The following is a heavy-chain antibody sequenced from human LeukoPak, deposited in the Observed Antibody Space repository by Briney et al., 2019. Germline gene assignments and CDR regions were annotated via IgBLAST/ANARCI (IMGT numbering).Heavy chain of an antibody. D-gene: IGHD2-15*01. CDR3: ANLDSDLMA. V-gene: IGHV3-23*01. CDR2: ISGSGGST. J-gene: IGHJ5*02. Sequence: GGSLRLSCAASGFTFNAYAMNWVRQAPGKGLEWVSSISGSGGSTHCADSVKGRFTISRDNSKNTLYLQMNSLRAEDTAVYYCANLDSDLMAWGQGTLVTVSS. CDR1: GFTFNAYA.